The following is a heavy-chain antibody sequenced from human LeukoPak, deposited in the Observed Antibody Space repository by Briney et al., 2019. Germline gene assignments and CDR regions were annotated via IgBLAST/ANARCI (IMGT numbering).Heavy chain of an antibody. CDR2: IRFDGSNK. Sequence: GGSLRLSCAASGFTFSAYGMHWVRQAPVKGLEGVAFIRFDGSNKYYADSVKGRFTNSRDNSKNMLYLQMNSLRAEDTAVYYCANENYYGSGSYADHWGQGTLVTVSS. D-gene: IGHD3-10*01. CDR1: GFTFSAYG. V-gene: IGHV3-30*02. CDR3: ANENYYGSGSYADH. J-gene: IGHJ4*02.